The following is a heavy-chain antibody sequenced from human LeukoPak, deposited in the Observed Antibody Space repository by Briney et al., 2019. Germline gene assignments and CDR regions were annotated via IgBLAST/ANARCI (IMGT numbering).Heavy chain of an antibody. D-gene: IGHD3-10*01. CDR2: IRYDGSNK. CDR1: GFTFSSYG. Sequence: GGSLRLSCAASGFTFSSYGMHWVRQAPGKGLEWVAFIRYDGSNKYYADSVKGRFTISRDNSKNTLYLQMNSLRAEDTAVYYCAKDGYYYGSGSYFSLWGQGTLVTVSS. CDR3: AKDGYYYGSGSYFSL. V-gene: IGHV3-30*02. J-gene: IGHJ4*02.